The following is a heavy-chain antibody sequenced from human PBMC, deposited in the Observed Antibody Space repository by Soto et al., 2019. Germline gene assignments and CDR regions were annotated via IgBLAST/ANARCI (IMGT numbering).Heavy chain of an antibody. CDR2: IYWDDDK. CDR1: GFSFSTTGVG. Sequence: QITLKESGPTLVKPTQTLTLTCTFSGFSFSTTGVGVGWIRQPPGKALEWLALIYWDDDKRYSPSLQSRLTITRDTSKNHVVLTMPHMDPVDTATYYCAHRQAQGIGLAGTFDSWGQGTLVTVSS. CDR3: AHRQAQGIGLAGTFDS. J-gene: IGHJ4*02. D-gene: IGHD6-19*01. V-gene: IGHV2-5*02.